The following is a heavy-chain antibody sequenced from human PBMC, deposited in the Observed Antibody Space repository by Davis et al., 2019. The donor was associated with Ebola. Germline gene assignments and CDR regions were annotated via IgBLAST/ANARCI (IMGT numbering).Heavy chain of an antibody. CDR3: ARGSGSYYANWFDP. J-gene: IGHJ5*02. V-gene: IGHV4-61*01. CDR1: GGSVSSGSYY. CDR2: IYYSGST. D-gene: IGHD1-26*01. Sequence: MPSETLSLTCTVSGGSVSSGSYYCSWIRQPPGKGLEWIGYIYYSGSTNYNPSLKSRVTISVDTSKNQFSLKLSSVTAADTAVYYCARGSGSYYANWFDPWGQGTLVTVSS.